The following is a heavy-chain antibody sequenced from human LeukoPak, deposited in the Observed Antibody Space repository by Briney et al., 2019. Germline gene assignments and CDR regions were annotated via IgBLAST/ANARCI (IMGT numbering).Heavy chain of an antibody. CDR2: ISRSSNII. Sequence: GGSLRLSCAASGFTFSNYEMNWVRQAPGKGLEWVSYISRSSNIIYYADSVKGRFTISRDNAKNSLYLQMNSLRAEDMAVYYCARDSGSGRGNYYYGMDVWGQGTTVTVSS. V-gene: IGHV3-48*03. CDR3: ARDSGSGRGNYYYGMDV. D-gene: IGHD3-10*01. CDR1: GFTFSNYE. J-gene: IGHJ6*02.